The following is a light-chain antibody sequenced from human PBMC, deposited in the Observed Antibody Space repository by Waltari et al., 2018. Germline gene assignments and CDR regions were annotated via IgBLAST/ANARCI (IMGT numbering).Light chain of an antibody. J-gene: IGKJ1*01. CDR1: QSVSSK. V-gene: IGKV3-15*01. CDR3: QQYKNWPPWT. CDR2: GAF. Sequence: ELVMTQSPATLSVSPGDTATLSCRASQSVSSKLAWYQLKPGQAPRLLIYGAFTRATGMPARFSGSVSGTEFILTISSMQSEDFAVYYCQQYKNWPPWTVGQGTKVEIK.